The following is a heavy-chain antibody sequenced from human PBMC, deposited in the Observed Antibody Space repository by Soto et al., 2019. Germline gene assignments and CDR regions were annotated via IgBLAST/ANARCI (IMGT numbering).Heavy chain of an antibody. CDR1: GFIFRNYN. J-gene: IGHJ4*02. CDR2: ISSNGGST. D-gene: IGHD4-17*01. V-gene: IGHV3-64*07. Sequence: EVQLLESGGGLVQPGGSLRLSRSASGFIFRNYNMHWVRQAPGKGLEYVSGISSNGGSTFYADSVKGRFSISRDNSKNTLHLQMGSLRPEDMGTYYCARADYGTFDNWGQGTLVAVSS. CDR3: ARADYGTFDN.